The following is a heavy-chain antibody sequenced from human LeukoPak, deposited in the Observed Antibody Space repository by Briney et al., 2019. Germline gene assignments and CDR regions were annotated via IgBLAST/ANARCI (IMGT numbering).Heavy chain of an antibody. Sequence: PGGPLRLSCAASGFTFSSYAMHWVRQAPGKGLEWVAVISYDGSNKYYADSVKGRFTISRDNSKNTLYLQMNSLRAEDTAVYYCAKPYDFWSGPPYFDYWGQGTLVTVSS. D-gene: IGHD3-3*01. CDR3: AKPYDFWSGPPYFDY. CDR1: GFTFSSYA. V-gene: IGHV3-30*18. CDR2: ISYDGSNK. J-gene: IGHJ4*02.